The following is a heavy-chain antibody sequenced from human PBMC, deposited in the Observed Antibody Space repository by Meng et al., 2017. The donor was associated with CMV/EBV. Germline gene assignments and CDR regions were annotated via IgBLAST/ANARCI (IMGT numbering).Heavy chain of an antibody. Sequence: QLQLFKSVAEVKKPWALLTVSCKASVYTFTGYYMHWVQQAPGKGLEWMGWINPNSGGTNYAQKFQGRVTMTRDTSISTAYMELSRLRSDDTAVYYCARDDGSLDYWGQGTLVTVSS. CDR1: VYTFTGYY. V-gene: IGHV1-2*02. CDR3: ARDDGSLDY. CDR2: INPNSGGT. J-gene: IGHJ4*02. D-gene: IGHD2-15*01.